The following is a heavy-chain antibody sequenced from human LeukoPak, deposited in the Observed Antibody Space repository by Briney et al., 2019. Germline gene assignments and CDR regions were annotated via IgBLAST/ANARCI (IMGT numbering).Heavy chain of an antibody. Sequence: GGSLRLSCAASGFTVSSNYMSWVRQAPGKGLEWVPVIYSGGSTYYADSVKGRFTISRDNSKNTLYLQMNSLRAEDTAVYYCARDPGHYYDSRGFYYGMDVWGQGTTVTVSS. V-gene: IGHV3-53*01. J-gene: IGHJ6*02. D-gene: IGHD3-22*01. CDR2: IYSGGST. CDR1: GFTVSSNY. CDR3: ARDPGHYYDSRGFYYGMDV.